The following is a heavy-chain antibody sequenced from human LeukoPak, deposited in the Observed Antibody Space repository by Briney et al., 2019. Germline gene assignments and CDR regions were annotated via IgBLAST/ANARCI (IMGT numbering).Heavy chain of an antibody. CDR1: GFTFSRST. D-gene: IGHD3-3*01. Sequence: GGSLRLSCEASGFTFSRSTMTWVRQAPGKGLMWVSGIADNGATYYADSVKGRFIISRDNSKNMVFLQMDSLRAEDTALYYCAKVGVELHYYYYMDVWGRGTTVSVSS. CDR3: AKVGVELHYYYYMDV. J-gene: IGHJ6*03. CDR2: IADNGAT. V-gene: IGHV3-23*01.